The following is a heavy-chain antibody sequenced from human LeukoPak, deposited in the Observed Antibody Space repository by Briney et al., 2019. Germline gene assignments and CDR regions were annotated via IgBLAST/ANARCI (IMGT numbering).Heavy chain of an antibody. CDR3: ARDSLDNWKEFGNWFDP. J-gene: IGHJ5*02. V-gene: IGHV1-18*01. CDR2: ISAYNGNT. CDR1: GYTFTSYG. Sequence: ASVKVSCKASGYTFTSYGISWVRQAPGQGLEWMGWISAYNGNTNYAQRLQGRVTMTTDTSTSTAYMELRSLRSDDTAVYYCARDSLDNWKEFGNWFDPWGQGTLVTVSS. D-gene: IGHD1-1*01.